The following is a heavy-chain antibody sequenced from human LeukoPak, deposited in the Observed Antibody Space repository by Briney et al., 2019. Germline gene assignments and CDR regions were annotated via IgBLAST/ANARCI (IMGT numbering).Heavy chain of an antibody. Sequence: SETLSLTCTVSGGSISGYYWSWIRQPPGKGLEWIGYIHYSGSTNCNPSLKSRVTISADTTKNQFPLKLSSVTAADTAVYYRARQAHCTSDLCYPFDYWGQGTLVTVSS. V-gene: IGHV4-59*08. D-gene: IGHD2-8*01. CDR2: IHYSGST. CDR1: GGSISGYY. J-gene: IGHJ4*02. CDR3: ARQAHCTSDLCYPFDY.